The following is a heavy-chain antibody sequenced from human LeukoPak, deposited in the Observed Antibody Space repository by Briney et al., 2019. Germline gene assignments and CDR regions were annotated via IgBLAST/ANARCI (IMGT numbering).Heavy chain of an antibody. CDR2: IYYSGST. J-gene: IGHJ4*02. Sequence: SETLSLTCTVSGGSISSTSYYWGWIRQPPGKGLEWIGSIYYSGSTYYKPSLQSRVTISVDTSKNQFSLKLSSVTAADTAVYYCARDRGIPGGQGTLVTVSS. CDR1: GGSISSTSYY. CDR3: ARDRGIP. V-gene: IGHV4-39*02.